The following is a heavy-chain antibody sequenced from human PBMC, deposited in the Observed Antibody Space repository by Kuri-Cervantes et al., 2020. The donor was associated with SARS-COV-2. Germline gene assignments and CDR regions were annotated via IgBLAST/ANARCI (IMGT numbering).Heavy chain of an antibody. V-gene: IGHV3-11*04. D-gene: IGHD2-2*01. Sequence: WGSLRLSCAVSGFTFSDYYMSWIRQAPGKGLEWVSYISSSGSTIYYADSVKGRFTISRDNAKNSLYLQMNSLRLEDTAVAYCARAVGGIVVVRLDPWGQGSMVTVSS. J-gene: IGHJ5*02. CDR3: ARAVGGIVVVRLDP. CDR1: GFTFSDYY. CDR2: ISSSGSTI.